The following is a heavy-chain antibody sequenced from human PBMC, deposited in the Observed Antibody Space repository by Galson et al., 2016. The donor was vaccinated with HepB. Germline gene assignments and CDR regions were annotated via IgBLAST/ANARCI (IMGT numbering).Heavy chain of an antibody. V-gene: IGHV3-11*01. CDR3: ARGHDSYGSGSRRFEY. CDR1: GFTFSDYY. J-gene: IGHJ4*02. CDR2: ISSSGSTT. D-gene: IGHD3-10*01. Sequence: SLRLSCAVSGFTFSDYYMSWIRQAPGKGLEWISYISSSGSTTYYADSVKGRITISRDNAKNSLYLQMNSLRVEDTAVYYCARGHDSYGSGSRRFEYWGQGTLVTVSS.